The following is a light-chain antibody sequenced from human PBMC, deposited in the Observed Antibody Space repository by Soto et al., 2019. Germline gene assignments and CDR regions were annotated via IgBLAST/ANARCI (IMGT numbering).Light chain of an antibody. CDR3: QLYNSYSEA. CDR2: GVS. J-gene: IGKJ1*01. Sequence: EMMLTQSRETLYLSPGERATLSCMASQLFSSNLAWYQHKPGQAPRLLIYGVSTRDTGVPDRFSGSASGTELTLTISSLQPDDFATYYCQLYNSYSEAFGQGTKVDIK. CDR1: QLFSSN. V-gene: IGKV3-15*01.